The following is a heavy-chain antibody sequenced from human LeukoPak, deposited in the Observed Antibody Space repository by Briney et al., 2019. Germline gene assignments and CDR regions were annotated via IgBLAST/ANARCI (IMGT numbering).Heavy chain of an antibody. V-gene: IGHV3-48*03. CDR1: GFIFSDYE. D-gene: IGHD3-10*01. J-gene: IGHJ5*02. CDR2: MSGSGSLR. CDR3: ARVPRYYGYWFDP. Sequence: HPGGSLRLSCAASGFIFSDYEMNWVRQAPGKGLEWVSYMSGSGSLRKYADSVKGRFTISRDNAKNSLYLQMNSLRAEDTAVYYCARVPRYYGYWFDPWGPGTLVTVSS.